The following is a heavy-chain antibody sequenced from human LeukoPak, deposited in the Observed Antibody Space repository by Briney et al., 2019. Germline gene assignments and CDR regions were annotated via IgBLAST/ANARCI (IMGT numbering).Heavy chain of an antibody. CDR3: ARVIAVADRLHDAFDI. V-gene: IGHV4-38-2*02. J-gene: IGHJ3*02. D-gene: IGHD6-19*01. CDR2: IYHSGST. Sequence: SETLSLTCTVSGYSISSGYYWGWIRQPPGQGLEWIGSIYHSGSTYYNPSLKSRVTISVDTSKNQFSLKLSSVTAADTAVYYCARVIAVADRLHDAFDIWGQGTMVTVSS. CDR1: GYSISSGYY.